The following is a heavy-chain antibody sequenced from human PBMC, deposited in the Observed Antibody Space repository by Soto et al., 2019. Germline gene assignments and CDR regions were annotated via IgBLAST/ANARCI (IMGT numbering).Heavy chain of an antibody. CDR1: GGSINNYY. CDR2: IYYSGTT. Sequence: SETLSLTCTVSGGSINNYYFSWIRQSPGKGLEWIGYIYYSGTTNYNPSLKSRVTISIDRSENQFSLKVSSVTAADTAVYFCTRATYYRYYFDVWGHGTLVTVSS. D-gene: IGHD3-10*01. V-gene: IGHV4-59*01. J-gene: IGHJ4*01. CDR3: TRATYYRYYFDV.